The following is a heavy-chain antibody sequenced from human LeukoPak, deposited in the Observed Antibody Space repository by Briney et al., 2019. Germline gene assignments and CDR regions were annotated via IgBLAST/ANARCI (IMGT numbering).Heavy chain of an antibody. D-gene: IGHD3-16*01. CDR3: ARDLNGGRDYVFPVDY. J-gene: IGHJ4*02. CDR2: ISGSGGST. Sequence: PGGSLRLSCAASGFTFSSYGMSWVRQAPGKGLEWVSAISGSGGSTYYADSVKGRFTISRDNSKNTLYLQMNSLRAEDTAVYYCARDLNGGRDYVFPVDYWGQGTLVTVSS. V-gene: IGHV3-23*01. CDR1: GFTFSSYG.